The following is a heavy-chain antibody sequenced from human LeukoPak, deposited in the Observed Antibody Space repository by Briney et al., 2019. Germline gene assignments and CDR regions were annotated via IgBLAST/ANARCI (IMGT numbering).Heavy chain of an antibody. Sequence: GGSLRLSCAASGFSFTSYGMSWVRQAPGQGLEWVSAIGSIPGNTYSADSVKGRFTIPRDNSKNTPYLQMSSLRAEDTAVYYCAKRVLVISGYSTIFEYWGQGTLVTVSS. D-gene: IGHD3-22*01. J-gene: IGHJ4*02. V-gene: IGHV3-23*01. CDR1: GFSFTSYG. CDR3: AKRVLVISGYSTIFEY. CDR2: IGSIPGNT.